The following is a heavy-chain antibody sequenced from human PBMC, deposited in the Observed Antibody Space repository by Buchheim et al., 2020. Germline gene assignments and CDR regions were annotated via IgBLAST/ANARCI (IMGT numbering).Heavy chain of an antibody. CDR2: ISSSSSTI. J-gene: IGHJ4*02. Sequence: EVQLVESGGGLVQPGGSLRLSCAASGFTFSSYSMNWVRQAPGKGLEWVSYISSSSSTIYYADSVKGRFTISKDNAKNSLYLQMNSLRDEDTAVYYCARERIAAAGPPIPFDYWGQGTL. CDR3: ARERIAAAGPPIPFDY. D-gene: IGHD6-13*01. V-gene: IGHV3-48*02. CDR1: GFTFSSYS.